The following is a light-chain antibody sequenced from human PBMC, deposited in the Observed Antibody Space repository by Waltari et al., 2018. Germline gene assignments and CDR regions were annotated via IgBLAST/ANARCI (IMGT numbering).Light chain of an antibody. CDR3: QHHFRLPAT. CDR2: GDS. CDR1: QSISRY. V-gene: IGKV3-20*01. J-gene: IGKJ1*01. Sequence: IMLTQSQGTLSLSPGERATLSCRASQSISRYLAWYQQKPGQAPRLLIYGDSTRATGIPDRFSGSGAGTDCSLTISGREPEDSAVYYCQHHFRLPATFGQGTKVEIK.